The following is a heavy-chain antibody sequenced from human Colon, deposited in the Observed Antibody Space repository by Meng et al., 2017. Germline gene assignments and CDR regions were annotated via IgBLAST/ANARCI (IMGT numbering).Heavy chain of an antibody. D-gene: IGHD1-26*01. CDR1: GFIFRDYA. CDR2: VNAAGVI. Sequence: EVQLVESGGGLVQPGGSLRLSWAASGFIFRDYAMNWVRQAPGKGLEWVSAVNAAGVIHYADSVKGRFTISRDNSENTLYLQMNSLRAEDTAVYYCGKRIEGATTWLFDYWGQGTLVTVSS. J-gene: IGHJ4*02. V-gene: IGHV3-23*04. CDR3: GKRIEGATTWLFDY.